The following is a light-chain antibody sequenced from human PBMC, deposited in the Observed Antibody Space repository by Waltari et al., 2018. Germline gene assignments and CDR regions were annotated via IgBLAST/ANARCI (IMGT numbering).Light chain of an antibody. CDR1: ISDVGAYKY. V-gene: IGLV2-14*01. CDR2: EAT. CDR3: SSYTRSSTWV. J-gene: IGLJ2*01. Sequence: QSALTQPASVSGSPGQSITISCTGTISDVGAYKYVSWYQHHPGKSPKLMIYEATNRPQGIFNRVSGSKSGNTASLTISGLQAEDEADYYCSSYTRSSTWVFGGGTKLTVL.